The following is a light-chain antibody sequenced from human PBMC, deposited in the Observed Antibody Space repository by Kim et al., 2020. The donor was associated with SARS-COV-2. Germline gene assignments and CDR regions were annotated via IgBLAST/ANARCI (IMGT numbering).Light chain of an antibody. V-gene: IGKV1-5*03. J-gene: IGKJ1*01. CDR2: KSS. Sequence: ASVGDRVTITCRASQNIDNFLAWYQQKPGKAPKLLIYKSSSLKFGVSSRFSGSGSGTEFTLTASSLQPDDFATYYCQQYRSYPWTFGQGTKVDIK. CDR1: QNIDNF. CDR3: QQYRSYPWT.